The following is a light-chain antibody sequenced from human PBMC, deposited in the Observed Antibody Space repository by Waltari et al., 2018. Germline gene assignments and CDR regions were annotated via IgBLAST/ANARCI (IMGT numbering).Light chain of an antibody. Sequence: QSALTQPASVSGSPGQSITISCPGPSRDVGGYHYVSWYQQHPGKAPKLMIYDVSNRPAGVSNRFSGSKSGNTASLTISGLQAEDEADYYCSSYTSSFIYVFGTGTKVTVL. J-gene: IGLJ1*01. CDR2: DVS. CDR3: SSYTSSFIYV. V-gene: IGLV2-14*03. CDR1: SRDVGGYHY.